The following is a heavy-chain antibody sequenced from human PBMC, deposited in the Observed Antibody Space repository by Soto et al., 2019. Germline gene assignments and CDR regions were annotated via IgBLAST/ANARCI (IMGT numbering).Heavy chain of an antibody. CDR2: INPNNGGT. Sequence: QVQLVQSGAEVKKPGASVNVSCKASGYTFTGYYLHWVRQAPGQGLQWMGWINPNNGGTNYAQNCQGRGTMPRDTSISTAYMELSRLRSDDTAVYYCARVPASITVFGVVIQNWFDPWGQGTLVTVSS. D-gene: IGHD3-3*01. J-gene: IGHJ5*02. CDR3: ARVPASITVFGVVIQNWFDP. V-gene: IGHV1-2*02. CDR1: GYTFTGYY.